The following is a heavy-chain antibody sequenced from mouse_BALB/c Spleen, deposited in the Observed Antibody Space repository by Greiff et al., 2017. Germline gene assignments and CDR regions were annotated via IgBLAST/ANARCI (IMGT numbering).Heavy chain of an antibody. CDR3: ARGAGTGAMDY. J-gene: IGHJ4*01. CDR2: IRNKANGYTT. D-gene: IGHD3-3*01. Sequence: EVKVVESGGGLVQPGGSLRLSCATSGFTFTDYYMSWVRQPPGKALEWLGFIRNKANGYTTEYSASVKGRFTISRDNSQSILYLQMNTLRAEDSATYYCARGAGTGAMDYWGQGTSVTVSS. CDR1: GFTFTDYY. V-gene: IGHV7-3*02.